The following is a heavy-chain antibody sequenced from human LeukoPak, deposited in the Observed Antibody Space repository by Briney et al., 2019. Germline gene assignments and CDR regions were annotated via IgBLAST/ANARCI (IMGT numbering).Heavy chain of an antibody. V-gene: IGHV3-21*01. CDR3: ARDSSGWSNWFDP. CDR1: GFTFRSYS. J-gene: IGHJ5*02. D-gene: IGHD6-19*01. Sequence: GGSLRLSCAASGFTFRSYSMNWARQAPGKGLEWVSSISTSSNYIFYADSVKGRFTISRDNAKNSLYLQMNSLRAEDTAVYYCARDSSGWSNWFDPWGQGTLVTVSS. CDR2: ISTSSNYI.